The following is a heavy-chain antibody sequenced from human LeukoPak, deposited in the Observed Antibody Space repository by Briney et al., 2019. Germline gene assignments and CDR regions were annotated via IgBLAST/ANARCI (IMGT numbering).Heavy chain of an antibody. Sequence: ETSETLSLTCTVSGGSISSSSYYWGWIRQPPGKGLEWIGSIYYSGSTYYNPSLKSRVTISVDTSKNQFSLKLSSVTAADTAVYYCARDTVDAFDIWGQGTMVTVSS. V-gene: IGHV4-39*07. D-gene: IGHD2-8*02. CDR1: GGSISSSSYY. J-gene: IGHJ3*02. CDR3: ARDTVDAFDI. CDR2: IYYSGST.